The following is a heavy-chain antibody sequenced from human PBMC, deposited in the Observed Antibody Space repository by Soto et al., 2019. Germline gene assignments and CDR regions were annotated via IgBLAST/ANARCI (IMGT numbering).Heavy chain of an antibody. CDR2: ISDDGSNI. D-gene: IGHD3-3*01. Sequence: LRLSCAASGFSFSSHVMHWVRQAPGKGLEWVAFISDDGSNIYYGDSVKGRFTISRDNSKNTLYLQMNSLRAEDTAVYYCAKAGRDFWSGRSFFDYWGQGTQVTVSS. V-gene: IGHV3-30*18. J-gene: IGHJ4*02. CDR1: GFSFSSHV. CDR3: AKAGRDFWSGRSFFDY.